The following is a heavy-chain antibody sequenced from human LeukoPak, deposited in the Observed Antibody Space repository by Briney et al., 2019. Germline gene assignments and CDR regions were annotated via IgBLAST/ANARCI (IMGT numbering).Heavy chain of an antibody. V-gene: IGHV4-4*07. J-gene: IGHJ6*03. D-gene: IGHD3-10*01. CDR2: IYTSGST. Sequence: SETLSLTCTVSGGSISSYYWSWIRQPAGKGLEWIGRIYTSGSTNYNPSLKSRVTMSVDTSKNQFSLKLSSVTAADTAVYYCARRGYYYGSGSYYTYYYYYYMDVWGKGTTVTVSS. CDR1: GGSISSYY. CDR3: ARRGYYYGSGSYYTYYYYYYMDV.